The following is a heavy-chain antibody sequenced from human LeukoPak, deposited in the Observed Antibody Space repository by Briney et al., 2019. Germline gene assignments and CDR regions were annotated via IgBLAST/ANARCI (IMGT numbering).Heavy chain of an antibody. Sequence: SETLSLTCTVSGGSISSSSYYWGWIRQPAGKGLEWIGSIYYSGSTNYNPSLKSRVTISVDTSKNQFSLKLSSVTAADTAVYYCARVSSWSNDAFDIWGQGTMVTVSS. CDR3: ARVSSWSNDAFDI. J-gene: IGHJ3*02. V-gene: IGHV4-39*07. CDR1: GGSISSSSYY. D-gene: IGHD6-13*01. CDR2: IYYSGST.